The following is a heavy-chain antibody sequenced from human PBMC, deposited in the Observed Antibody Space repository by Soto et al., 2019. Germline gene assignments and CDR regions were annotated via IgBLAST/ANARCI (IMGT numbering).Heavy chain of an antibody. CDR1: RASISSGGYY. J-gene: IGHJ4*02. CDR3: ARGPLVVPAAVPGVAVTGSCCFDY. CDR2: IYSSGST. Sequence: SETLSLTCIVSRASISSGGYYWNWIRQQPGKGLEWIGYIYSSGSTHYNPSLKSRVSISIDTSKNQFSLQLSSVTAADSAVYYCARGPLVVPAAVPGVAVTGSCCFDYWGLGTLVTGSS. V-gene: IGHV4-31*02. D-gene: IGHD2-2*01.